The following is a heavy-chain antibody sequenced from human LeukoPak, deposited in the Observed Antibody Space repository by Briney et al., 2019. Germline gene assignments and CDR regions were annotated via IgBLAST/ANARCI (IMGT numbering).Heavy chain of an antibody. V-gene: IGHV3-23*01. Sequence: GASLRLSCAASGFTFSSYAMSWVRQAPGKGLEWVSAISGSGGSTYYADSVKGRFTISRDNSKNTLYLQMNSLRAEDTAVYYCAKDPGYCSGGSRYLGRYGMDVWGQGTTVTVSS. CDR2: ISGSGGST. CDR1: GFTFSSYA. J-gene: IGHJ6*02. CDR3: AKDPGYCSGGSRYLGRYGMDV. D-gene: IGHD2-15*01.